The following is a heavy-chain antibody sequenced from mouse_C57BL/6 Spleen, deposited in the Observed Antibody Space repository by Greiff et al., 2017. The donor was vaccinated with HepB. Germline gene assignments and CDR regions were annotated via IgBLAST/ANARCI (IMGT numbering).Heavy chain of an antibody. Sequence: EVKLMESGGGLVKPGGSLKLSCAASGFTFSSYAMPWVRQTPEKRLEWVANISPGGSYTYYPDKVKGRFTLSRDNAKNNLYLQMSHLKSEDTAMYYCAREDKGNSAWFAYWGQGTLVTVSA. J-gene: IGHJ3*01. V-gene: IGHV5-4*01. CDR2: ISPGGSYT. CDR1: GFTFSSYA. CDR3: AREDKGNSAWFAY. D-gene: IGHD6-1*01.